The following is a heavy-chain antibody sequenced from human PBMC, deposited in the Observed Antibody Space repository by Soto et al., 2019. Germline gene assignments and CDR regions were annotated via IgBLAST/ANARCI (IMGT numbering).Heavy chain of an antibody. CDR2: IYYTGST. J-gene: IGHJ4*02. CDR1: GGSLNSGTYY. CDR3: VREYTSGLPHY. Sequence: PSETLSLTCTVSGGSLNSGTYYWSWIRQPPGKGLEWIGYIYYTGSTDYNPSLKSRLTISVDTSKNQFSLKLISVTAADTAVYYCVREYTSGLPHYWGQGTLVTVSS. V-gene: IGHV4-61*01. D-gene: IGHD6-19*01.